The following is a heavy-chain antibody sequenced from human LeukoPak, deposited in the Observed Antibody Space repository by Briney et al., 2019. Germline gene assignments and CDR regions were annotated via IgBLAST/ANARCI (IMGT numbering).Heavy chain of an antibody. CDR2: ISAYNGNT. CDR1: GYTFTSYG. CDR3: ARDLGSMVRGVPNWVDP. J-gene: IGHJ5*02. V-gene: IGHV1-18*04. D-gene: IGHD3-10*01. Sequence: ASVKVSCKASGYTFTSYGITRVRQAPGQGLEWMGWISAYNGNTNHAQKLQGRVTMTTDTSTDTAYMELRSLRSDDTAVYYCARDLGSMVRGVPNWVDPWGQGTLVTVSS.